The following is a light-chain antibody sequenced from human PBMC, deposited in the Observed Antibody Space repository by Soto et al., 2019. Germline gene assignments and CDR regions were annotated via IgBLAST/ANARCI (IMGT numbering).Light chain of an antibody. CDR1: QSINGW. J-gene: IGKJ1*01. CDR2: KAS. CDR3: QHYNSYSEA. V-gene: IGKV1-5*03. Sequence: DIQFTQSPSTLSASVGDRVTITYRASQSINGWLAWYQQKPGQAPNLLIYKASTLESGVPSRFSGSGSGTEFTLTVSSLQPDDFATYYCQHYNSYSEAFGQGTKVDIK.